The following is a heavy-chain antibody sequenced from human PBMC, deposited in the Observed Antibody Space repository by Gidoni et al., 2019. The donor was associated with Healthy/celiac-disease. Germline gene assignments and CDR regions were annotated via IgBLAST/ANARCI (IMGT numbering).Heavy chain of an antibody. CDR3: ASIYGSGSYYTV. Sequence: QVQLVQSGAEVKKPGSSVKVSCKASGGTFSSYAISWVRQAPGQGLEWMGRIIPILGIANYAQKFQGRVTITADKSTSTAYMELSSLRSEDTAVYYCASIYGSGSYYTVWGQGTLVTVSS. CDR1: GGTFSSYA. J-gene: IGHJ4*02. CDR2: IIPILGIA. V-gene: IGHV1-69*04. D-gene: IGHD3-10*01.